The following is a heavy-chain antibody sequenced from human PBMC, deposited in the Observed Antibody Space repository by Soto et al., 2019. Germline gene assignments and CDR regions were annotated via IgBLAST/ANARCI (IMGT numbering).Heavy chain of an antibody. Sequence: QVQLVQSGAEVKKPGSSVKVSCKASGGTFSSYAISWVRQAPGQGLEWMGGIIPIFGTANYAQKFQGRVTITADKSPSTAYMGRRSLRSGDRAVYYCARPIWCGGKWGVHSYYGMDVWGQGTTVTVSS. CDR3: ARPIWCGGKWGVHSYYGMDV. D-gene: IGHD3-10*01. J-gene: IGHJ6*02. CDR1: GGTFSSYA. CDR2: IIPIFGTA. V-gene: IGHV1-69*06.